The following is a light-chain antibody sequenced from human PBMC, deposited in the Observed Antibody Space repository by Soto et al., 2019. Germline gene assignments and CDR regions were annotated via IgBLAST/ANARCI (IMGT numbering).Light chain of an antibody. CDR3: CSYAGTSTYV. V-gene: IGLV2-23*01. CDR1: SSDVGSYNF. Sequence: QSALTQPASVSGSPGQSITISCTGTSSDVGSYNFVSWYQQHPGKAPKVILYEGSKRPSGVSDRFSGSKSGNTASLTISRLQAEDEADYYCCSYAGTSTYVFGTGTKLTVL. CDR2: EGS. J-gene: IGLJ1*01.